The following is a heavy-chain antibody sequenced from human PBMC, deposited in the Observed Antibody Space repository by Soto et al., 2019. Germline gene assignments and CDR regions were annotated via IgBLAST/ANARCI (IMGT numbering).Heavy chain of an antibody. Sequence: EVQLVESGGGLVQPGRSLRLSCAASGFTFDDYAMHWVRQAPGKGLEWVSGISWNSGSIGYADSVKGRFTISRDNAKKCLYLQMNSLRAEDTALYYCTKDVAYSGYDKPGWKDYYYYYLDVWGNGTTVTVSS. CDR1: GFTFDDYA. D-gene: IGHD5-12*01. V-gene: IGHV3-9*01. CDR3: TKDVAYSGYDKPGWKDYYYYYLDV. CDR2: ISWNSGSI. J-gene: IGHJ6*03.